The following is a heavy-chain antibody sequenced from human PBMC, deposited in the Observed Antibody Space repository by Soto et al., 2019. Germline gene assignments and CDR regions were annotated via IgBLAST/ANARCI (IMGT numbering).Heavy chain of an antibody. J-gene: IGHJ4*02. Sequence: SETLSLTCTVSGGSISSYYWSWIRQPAGKGMEWIGRIHTTDGTNYNPSLKSRVTMSIDTSNNQFSLKLSSLTAADTAVYYCARTLSSAAGLYFDFWGQGTLVTVSS. D-gene: IGHD6-13*01. CDR2: IHTTDGT. CDR3: ARTLSSAAGLYFDF. CDR1: GGSISSYY. V-gene: IGHV4-4*07.